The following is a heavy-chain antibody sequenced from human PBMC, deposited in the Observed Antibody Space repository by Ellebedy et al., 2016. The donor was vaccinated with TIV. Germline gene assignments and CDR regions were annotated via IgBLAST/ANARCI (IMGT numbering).Heavy chain of an antibody. CDR1: GFTLNNAW. V-gene: IGHV3-15*01. CDR2: IKSKADGGTT. Sequence: GESLKISCAASGFTLNNAWMNWVRQAPGKGLQWVGRIKSKADGGTTDYTSPVKGRFTIQRDDSKNTLYLQLDSLETEDTAVYYCTTDIGYCDDGPCRRDLDYWGQGTLVTVSP. CDR3: TTDIGYCDDGPCRRDLDY. J-gene: IGHJ4*02. D-gene: IGHD2-15*01.